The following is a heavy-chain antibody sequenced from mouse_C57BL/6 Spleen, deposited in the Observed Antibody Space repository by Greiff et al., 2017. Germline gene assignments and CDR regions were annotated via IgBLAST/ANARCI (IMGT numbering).Heavy chain of an antibody. CDR1: GYTFTSYW. CDR2: IYPGNSDT. Sequence: VQLQQSGTVLARPGASVKMSCKTSGYTFTSYWMHWVQQRPGQGLEWIGAIYPGNSDTSYNQKFKGKAKLTAVTSASTAYMELSSLTNEDSGVYYCTREAMMKGAMDYWGQGTSVTVSS. V-gene: IGHV1-5*01. CDR3: TREAMMKGAMDY. J-gene: IGHJ4*01. D-gene: IGHD2-3*01.